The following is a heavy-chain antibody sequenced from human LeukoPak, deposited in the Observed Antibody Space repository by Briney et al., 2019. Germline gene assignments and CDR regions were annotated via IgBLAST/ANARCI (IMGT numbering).Heavy chain of an antibody. Sequence: GGSLRLSCAASGFTFSSYAMSWVRQAPGKGLEWVLGISGSGGSTYFADSVKGRFTISRDNSKNMLYLQMNSLRAEDTAVYYRAKDSRSSSSRGAFDYWGQGTLVTVSS. J-gene: IGHJ4*02. CDR2: ISGSGGST. CDR1: GFTFSSYA. V-gene: IGHV3-23*01. D-gene: IGHD6-13*01. CDR3: AKDSRSSSSRGAFDY.